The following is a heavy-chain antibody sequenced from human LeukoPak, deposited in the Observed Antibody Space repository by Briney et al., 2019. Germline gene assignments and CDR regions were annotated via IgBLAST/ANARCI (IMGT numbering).Heavy chain of an antibody. J-gene: IGHJ4*02. V-gene: IGHV1-3*03. D-gene: IGHD3-22*01. CDR3: ARTGDDSSGNYGSSLDY. Sequence: ASVKVSCKASGYTFTSYAMHWVRQAPGQRLEWMGWINAGNGNTKYSQEFQGRVTITRDTSASTAYMELSSLRSEDMAVYYCARTGDDSSGNYGSSLDYWGQGTLVTVSS. CDR2: INAGNGNT. CDR1: GYTFTSYA.